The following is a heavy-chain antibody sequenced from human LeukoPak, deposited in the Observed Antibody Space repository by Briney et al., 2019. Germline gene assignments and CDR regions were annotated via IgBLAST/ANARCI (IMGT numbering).Heavy chain of an antibody. Sequence: SSETLSLTCTVSGGSITSTSYYWGWIRQPPGKGLEWIGSIFYSGNTHNNPSLKSRVTISVDTSKNQFSLKLNSVTAADTAVYYCARGSSSWNYYYYMDVWGKGTTVTVSS. J-gene: IGHJ6*03. CDR2: IFYSGNT. D-gene: IGHD6-6*01. CDR1: GGSITSTSYY. V-gene: IGHV4-39*07. CDR3: ARGSSSWNYYYYMDV.